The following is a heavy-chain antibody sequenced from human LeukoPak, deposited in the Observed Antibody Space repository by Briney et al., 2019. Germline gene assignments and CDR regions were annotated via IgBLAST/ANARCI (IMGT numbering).Heavy chain of an antibody. J-gene: IGHJ4*02. CDR3: ARHYSVVYPDY. CDR1: GGSIGTSIFH. CDR2: ISYTGST. Sequence: PSETLSLTCTVSGGSIGTSIFHWGWIRQPPGKGLEWIATISYTGSTYCNPSLRSRVTISVDTSRNQFSLRLSSVTAADTAVYYCARHYSVVYPDYWGQGTLVTVSS. V-gene: IGHV4-39*01. D-gene: IGHD2-21*01.